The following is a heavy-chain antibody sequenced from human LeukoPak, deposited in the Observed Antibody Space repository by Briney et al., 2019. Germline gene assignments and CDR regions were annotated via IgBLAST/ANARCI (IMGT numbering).Heavy chain of an antibody. J-gene: IGHJ5*02. CDR3: ARTSNWFDP. V-gene: IGHV4-59*01. Sequence: SETLSLTCTVSGDSIRSYYWSWVRQPPGKGLEWIGYIYYSGSTNYNPSLKSRVTISVDTSKNQFSLKLSSVTAADTAVYYCARTSNWFDPWGQGTLVTVSS. CDR2: IYYSGST. CDR1: GDSIRSYY.